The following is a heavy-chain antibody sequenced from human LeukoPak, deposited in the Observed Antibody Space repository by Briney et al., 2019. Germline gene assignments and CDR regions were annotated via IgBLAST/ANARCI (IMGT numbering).Heavy chain of an antibody. CDR3: AKDWADYYYYYYYMDV. Sequence: GRSLRLSCAASGFTFDDYAMHWVRQAPGKGLEWVSGISWNSGSIGYADSVKGRFTISRDNAKNSLYLQMNSLRAEDMALYYCAKDWADYYYYYYYMDVWGKGTTVTVSS. V-gene: IGHV3-9*03. CDR2: ISWNSGSI. J-gene: IGHJ6*03. D-gene: IGHD4-11*01. CDR1: GFTFDDYA.